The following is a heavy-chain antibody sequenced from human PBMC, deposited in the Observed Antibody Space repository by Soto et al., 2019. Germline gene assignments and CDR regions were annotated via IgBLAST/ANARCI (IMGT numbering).Heavy chain of an antibody. CDR1: GDSFSRYY. Sequence: SETLSLTCNVSGDSFSRYYWSWIRQPAGKGLGWIGRIYPSGTTNYNPSLKSRLTLSRDASKNQFSLSLRSVTAADTAVYFCARDDYGSAGMDVWGQGTTVTVSS. V-gene: IGHV4-4*07. D-gene: IGHD3-10*01. CDR3: ARDDYGSAGMDV. J-gene: IGHJ6*02. CDR2: IYPSGTT.